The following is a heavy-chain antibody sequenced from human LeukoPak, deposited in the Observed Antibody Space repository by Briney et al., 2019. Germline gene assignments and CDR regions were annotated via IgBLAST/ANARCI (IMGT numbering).Heavy chain of an antibody. V-gene: IGHV3-48*01. D-gene: IGHD5-18*01. CDR2: ISSSSTTI. CDR3: ATQNTAMGPPADY. J-gene: IGHJ4*02. Sequence: GGSLRLSCVVSGLTFNSYSMNWVRQAPGKGLEWVSYISSSSTTIYYADSVQGRFTISRDNSKNTLYLQMNSLRAKDTAVYYCATQNTAMGPPADYWGQGTLVTVSS. CDR1: GLTFNSYS.